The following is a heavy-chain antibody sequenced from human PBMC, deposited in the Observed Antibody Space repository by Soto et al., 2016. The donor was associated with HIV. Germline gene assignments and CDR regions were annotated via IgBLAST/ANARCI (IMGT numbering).Heavy chain of an antibody. CDR1: GGSFSGYY. Sequence: VQLQQWGAGLLKPSETLSLTCGVYGGSFSGYYWSWVRQAPGKGLEWIGEVTHNGVTNYKSSLKSRVTISVDSSKNQFSLKLTSVTAADTAVYFCASSYDTLTYDAFDVWGQGTMVTVSS. J-gene: IGHJ3*01. CDR3: ASSYDTLTYDAFDV. CDR2: VTHNGVT. V-gene: IGHV4-34*01. D-gene: IGHD3-22*01.